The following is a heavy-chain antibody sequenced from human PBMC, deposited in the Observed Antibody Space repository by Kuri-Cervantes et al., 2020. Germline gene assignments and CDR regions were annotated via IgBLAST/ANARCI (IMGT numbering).Heavy chain of an antibody. CDR2: ISWNSGSI. V-gene: IGHV3-9*01. Sequence: SLKISCAASGFTFDDYAMHWVRQAPGKGLEWVSGISWNSGSIGYADSVKGRFTISRDNAKNSLYLQMNSLRAEDTALYYCAKDLLNYYDSSGLRAFDIRGQGTMVTVSS. J-gene: IGHJ3*02. D-gene: IGHD3-22*01. CDR3: AKDLLNYYDSSGLRAFDI. CDR1: GFTFDDYA.